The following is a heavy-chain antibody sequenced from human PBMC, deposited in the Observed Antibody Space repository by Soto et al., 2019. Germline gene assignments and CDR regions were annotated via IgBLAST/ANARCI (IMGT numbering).Heavy chain of an antibody. J-gene: IGHJ5*02. Sequence: GASVKVSCKASGYTFTSYDINWVRQATGQGLEWMGWMNPNSGNTGYAQKFQGRVTMTRNTSISTAYMELSSLRSEDTAVYYCARGARPRYCSSTSCYPFDPWFDPWGQGTLVTVS. D-gene: IGHD2-2*01. CDR3: ARGARPRYCSSTSCYPFDPWFDP. CDR1: GYTFTSYD. CDR2: MNPNSGNT. V-gene: IGHV1-8*01.